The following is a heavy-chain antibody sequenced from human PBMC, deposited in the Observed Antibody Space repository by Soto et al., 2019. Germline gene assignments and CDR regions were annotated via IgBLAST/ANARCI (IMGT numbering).Heavy chain of an antibody. V-gene: IGHV3-30*18. CDR2: VSYDATYE. D-gene: IGHD2-2*01. Sequence: QVQLVESGGAMVQPGRSLRLSCAVSGFTFRTYDMHWVRQAPGKGLEWVAVVSYDATYENYADSVKGRFTVSRDNSKNTLYLQMNSLRAEDTAVYYCAKVSISKPSAVTFDSWGRGTLVTVSS. J-gene: IGHJ4*02. CDR3: AKVSISKPSAVTFDS. CDR1: GFTFRTYD.